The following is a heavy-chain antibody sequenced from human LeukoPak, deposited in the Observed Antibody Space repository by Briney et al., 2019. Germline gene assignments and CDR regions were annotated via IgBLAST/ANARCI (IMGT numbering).Heavy chain of an antibody. V-gene: IGHV4-59*10. CDR3: ARGEAVDSGYDYSYYYYMDV. CDR1: GGSFSSYY. Sequence: SETLSLTCAVYGGSFSSYYWSWIRQPAGKGLEWIGRIYTSGSTNYNPSLKSRVTMSIDTSKNQFSLKLSSVTAADTAVYYCARGEAVDSGYDYSYYYYMDVWGKGTTVTVSS. CDR2: IYTSGST. D-gene: IGHD5-12*01. J-gene: IGHJ6*03.